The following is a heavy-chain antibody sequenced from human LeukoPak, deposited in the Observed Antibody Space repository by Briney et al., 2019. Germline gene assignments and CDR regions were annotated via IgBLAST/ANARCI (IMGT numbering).Heavy chain of an antibody. CDR2: INHSGST. Sequence: GSLRLSCAASGFTFRCYAMSWVRQAPGKGLEWIGEINHSGSTNYNPSLKSRVTISVDTSKNQFSLKLSSVTAADTAVYYCARGVVSGSYYWFDPWGQGTLVTVSS. CDR3: ARGVVSGSYYWFDP. D-gene: IGHD1-26*01. V-gene: IGHV4-34*01. J-gene: IGHJ5*02. CDR1: GFTFRCYA.